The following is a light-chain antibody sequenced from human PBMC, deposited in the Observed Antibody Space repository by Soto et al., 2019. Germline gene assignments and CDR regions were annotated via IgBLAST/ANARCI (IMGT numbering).Light chain of an antibody. J-gene: IGLJ1*01. CDR2: DVN. Sequence: QSALTQPASVSGSPGQSITISCTGTSSDVGGYSYVSWYQQHPGKAPKLMIYDVNNRPSGVSNRFSGYKSGNTASLTISGLQAEYEADYYCSSYTYSSTLYVFGTGTKVTVL. CDR1: SSDVGGYSY. V-gene: IGLV2-14*01. CDR3: SSYTYSSTLYV.